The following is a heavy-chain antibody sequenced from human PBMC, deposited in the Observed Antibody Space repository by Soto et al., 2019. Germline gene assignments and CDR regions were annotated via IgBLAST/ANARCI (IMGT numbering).Heavy chain of an antibody. V-gene: IGHV4-61*01. Sequence: PSETLSLTCTVSGASVNSGNFHWSWIRQPPGKGLEWIGYIYYSGITNYNPSLKSRVTISVDTSKNQFSLKLSSVTAADTAVYYCARHSRSYRPLNWFDPWGQGTLVTVSS. D-gene: IGHD1-26*01. CDR1: GASVNSGNFH. CDR2: IYYSGIT. CDR3: ARHSRSYRPLNWFDP. J-gene: IGHJ5*02.